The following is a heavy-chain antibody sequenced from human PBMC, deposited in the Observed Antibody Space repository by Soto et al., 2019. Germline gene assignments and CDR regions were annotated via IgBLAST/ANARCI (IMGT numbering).Heavy chain of an antibody. Sequence: QPQLVQSGAELKKPGSSVKVSCKASGGTFSSNAISWVRQAPGQGLEWLGGIIPIYDTSNYAEKFQGRVTMSSDKSTTTTGPELRSLTPADKTAYYCAAGVVMSVIAHRYATDAWGQGTTVTVSS. V-gene: IGHV1-69*06. CDR1: GGTFSSNA. D-gene: IGHD2-15*01. CDR2: IIPIYDTS. J-gene: IGHJ6*02. CDR3: AAGVVMSVIAHRYATDA.